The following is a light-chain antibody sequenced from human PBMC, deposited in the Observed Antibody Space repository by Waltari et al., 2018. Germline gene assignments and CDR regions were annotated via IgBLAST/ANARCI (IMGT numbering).Light chain of an antibody. CDR2: DVS. CDR1: SSDVGFYNY. J-gene: IGLJ3*02. Sequence: QSALTQPASVSGSPGQSITISCTGTSSDVGFYNYVSWYQQHPGKAPKLMIYDVSELPSGGSNRSYGFKAGNTASLNISGLQADDEADYYCNSYAGSSSWVFGGGTKLTVL. V-gene: IGLV2-14*01. CDR3: NSYAGSSSWV.